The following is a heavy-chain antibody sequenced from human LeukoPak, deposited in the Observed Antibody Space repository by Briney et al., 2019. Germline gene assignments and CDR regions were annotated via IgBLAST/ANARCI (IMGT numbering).Heavy chain of an antibody. CDR1: GGSIRSTNW. CDR3: AREPAEGSIRGLFDY. CDR2: IYHTGTT. Sequence: PSETLSLTCAVSGGSIRSTNWWTWVRQPPGKGLEWIGEIYHTGTTNYNPPLKSRVTISVDKSKNQFSLKVNSVTAADTAVYYCAREPAEGSIRGLFDYWGQGTLVTVSS. V-gene: IGHV4-4*02. D-gene: IGHD3-10*01. J-gene: IGHJ4*02.